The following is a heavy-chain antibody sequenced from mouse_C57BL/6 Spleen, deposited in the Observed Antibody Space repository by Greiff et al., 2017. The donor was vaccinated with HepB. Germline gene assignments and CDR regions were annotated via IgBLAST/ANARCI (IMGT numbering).Heavy chain of an antibody. V-gene: IGHV5-16*01. CDR1: GFTFSDYY. CDR3: AREASHYYGSSYFDY. D-gene: IGHD1-1*01. CDR2: INYDGSST. J-gene: IGHJ2*01. Sequence: EVKLVESEGGLVQPGSSMKLSCTASGFTFSDYYMAWVRQVPEKGLEWVANINYDGSSTYYLDSLKSRFIISRDNAKNILYLQMSSLKSEDTATYYCAREASHYYGSSYFDYWGQGTTLTVSS.